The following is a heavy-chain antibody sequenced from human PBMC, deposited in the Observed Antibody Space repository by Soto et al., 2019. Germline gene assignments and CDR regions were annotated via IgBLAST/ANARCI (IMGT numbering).Heavy chain of an antibody. CDR2: ISYDGNSK. J-gene: IGHJ5*02. V-gene: IGHV3-30*04. Sequence: QGQLVGSGGGVVQPGKSLRLSCAASGFSFSSYSMHWVRQAPGKGLEWVAVISYDGNSKDYADSVKGRFTISRDNSKNTLYLQMNNVRPDDTAVYYCAHAFTYRRSWFDPWGQGTLVTVTS. CDR1: GFSFSSYS. CDR3: AHAFTYRRSWFDP. D-gene: IGHD3-10*01.